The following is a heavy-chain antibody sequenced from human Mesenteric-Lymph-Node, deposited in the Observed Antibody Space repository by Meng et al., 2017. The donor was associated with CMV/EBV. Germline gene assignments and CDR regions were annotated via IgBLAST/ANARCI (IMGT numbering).Heavy chain of an antibody. J-gene: IGHJ4*02. D-gene: IGHD4-23*01. CDR3: ARGLTVVTHDY. V-gene: IGHV4-59*01. CDR1: GGSISSYY. CDR2: IYYDGTT. Sequence: SETLSLTCTVSGGSISSYYWMWIRQPPGKGPEWIGYIYYDGTTDHNPSLESRVTISADASKNQFSLNLSSVTAADTAVYYCARGLTVVTHDYWGQGTLVTVSS.